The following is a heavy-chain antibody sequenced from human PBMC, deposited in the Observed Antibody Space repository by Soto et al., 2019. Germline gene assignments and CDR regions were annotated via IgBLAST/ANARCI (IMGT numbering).Heavy chain of an antibody. J-gene: IGHJ6*02. V-gene: IGHV1-46*01. CDR1: GYTFTSYY. CDR3: ASPRVIVGAISGYYYYGMDV. D-gene: IGHD1-26*01. Sequence: ASVKVSCKASGYTFTSYYMHWVRQAPGQGLEWMGIINPSGGSTSYAQKFQGRVTMTRDTSTSTGYMELSSLRSEDTAVYYCASPRVIVGAISGYYYYGMDVWGQGTTVTVSS. CDR2: INPSGGST.